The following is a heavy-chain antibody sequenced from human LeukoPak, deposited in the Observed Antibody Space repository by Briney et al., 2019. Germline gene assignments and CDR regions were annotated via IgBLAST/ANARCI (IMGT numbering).Heavy chain of an antibody. V-gene: IGHV4-59*01. D-gene: IGHD2-15*01. CDR2: IYYSGST. Sequence: SETLSLTCTVSGGSISSYYWSWIRQPPGKGLEWIGYIYYSGSTNYNPPLKSRVTISVDTSKDQFSLKLSSVTAADTAVYYCARASPGFSRIPYYYYYYYMDVWGKGTTVTVSS. CDR1: GGSISSYY. J-gene: IGHJ6*03. CDR3: ARASPGFSRIPYYYYYYYMDV.